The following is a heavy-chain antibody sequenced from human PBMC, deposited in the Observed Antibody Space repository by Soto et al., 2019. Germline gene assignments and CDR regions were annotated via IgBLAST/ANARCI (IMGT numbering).Heavy chain of an antibody. CDR3: YQVKQQLVV. CDR1: GFTFSGSA. V-gene: IGHV3-73*01. J-gene: IGHJ4*02. CDR2: IRSKANSYAT. D-gene: IGHD6-13*01. Sequence: PGGSLRLSCAASGFTFSGSAMHWVRQASGKGLEWVGRIRSKANSYATAYAASVKGRFTISRDDSKNTAYLQMNSLKTEDTAVYYCYQVKQQLVVWGQGTLVTVSS.